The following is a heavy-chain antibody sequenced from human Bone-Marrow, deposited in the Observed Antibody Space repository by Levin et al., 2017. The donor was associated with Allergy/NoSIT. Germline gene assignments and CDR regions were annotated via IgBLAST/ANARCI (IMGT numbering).Heavy chain of an antibody. CDR3: ARVSEGGGYSSSWEPSGDYYFDY. D-gene: IGHD6-13*01. CDR2: INPNSGGT. V-gene: IGHV1-2*04. CDR1: GYTFTGYY. Sequence: ASVKVSCKASGYTFTGYYMHWVRQAPGQGLEWMGWINPNSGGTNYAQKFQGWVTMTRDTSISTAYMELSRLRSDDTAVYYCARVSEGGGYSSSWEPSGDYYFDYWGQGTLVTVSS. J-gene: IGHJ4*02.